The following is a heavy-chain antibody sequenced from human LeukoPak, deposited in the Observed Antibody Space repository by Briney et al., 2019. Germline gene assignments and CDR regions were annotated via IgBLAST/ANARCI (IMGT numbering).Heavy chain of an antibody. V-gene: IGHV3-23*01. D-gene: IGHD2-2*01. CDR3: AKGRDTSCYRTDY. CDR2: VSGSGGTT. J-gene: IGHJ4*02. CDR1: GFTFSSYA. Sequence: GGSLRLSCAASGFTFSSYAMSWVRQAPGKGLEWVSGVSGSGGTTNNADSVKGRFTISRDNSKNTLHLQMNSLRAEDTAVYYCAKGRDTSCYRTDYWGQGTLVTVSS.